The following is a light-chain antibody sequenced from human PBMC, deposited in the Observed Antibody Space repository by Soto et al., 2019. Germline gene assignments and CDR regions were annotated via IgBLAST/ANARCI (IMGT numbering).Light chain of an antibody. CDR2: DVS. V-gene: IGLV2-14*01. J-gene: IGLJ2*01. Sequence: QSALTQPASVSGSPGQSITISCTGTSSGVGGYKYVSWYQQHPGKAPKLMIYDVSNRPSGVSNRFSGSKSGNTASLTISGLQAEDEADYYCSSYTSSSTLVFGGGTKLTVL. CDR1: SSGVGGYKY. CDR3: SSYTSSSTLV.